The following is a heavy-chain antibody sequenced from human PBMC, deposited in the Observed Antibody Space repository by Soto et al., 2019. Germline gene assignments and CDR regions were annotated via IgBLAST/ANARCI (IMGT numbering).Heavy chain of an antibody. V-gene: IGHV4-30-4*01. CDR1: GGSISSGDYY. CDR3: ARVGGFGATTIDY. Sequence: QVQLQESGPGLVKPSQTLSLTCTVSGGSISSGDYYWSWIRQPPGKGLEWIGYIYYSGSTYYNPSIKSRVTIPVDTSKNQFPRKLSSVTAADTAVYYCARVGGFGATTIDYWGQGTLVTVSS. J-gene: IGHJ4*02. CDR2: IYYSGST. D-gene: IGHD3-10*01.